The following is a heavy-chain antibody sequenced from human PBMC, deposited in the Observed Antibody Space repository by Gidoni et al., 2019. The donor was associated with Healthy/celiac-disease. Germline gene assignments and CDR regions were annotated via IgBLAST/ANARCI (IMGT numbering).Heavy chain of an antibody. V-gene: IGHV4-39*01. CDR1: GGCISSSSYY. D-gene: IGHD6-13*01. CDR3: ARLPKKLSSAEY. CDR2: IYYSGST. J-gene: IGHJ4*02. Sequence: QLQLQESGPGLVKPSETLYPTCTVSGGCISSSSYYWGWMRQPPGKGLEWIGSIYYSGSTYYNPSLKSRVTISVDTSKNQFSLKLSSVTAADTAVYYCARLPKKLSSAEYWGQGTLVTVSS.